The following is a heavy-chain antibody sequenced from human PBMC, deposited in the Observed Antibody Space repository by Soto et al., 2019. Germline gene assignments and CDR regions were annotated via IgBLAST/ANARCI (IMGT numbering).Heavy chain of an antibody. J-gene: IGHJ4*02. CDR1: GGSISSGGYS. CDR2: INHSGST. CDR3: ARRRVAATKQFDY. D-gene: IGHD1-26*01. V-gene: IGHV4-30-2*01. Sequence: SETLSLTCAVSGGSISSGGYSWSWIRQPPGKGLEWIGEINHSGSTNYNPSLKSRVTISVDTSKNQFSLKLSSVTAADTAVYYCARRRVAATKQFDYWGQGXLVTVSS.